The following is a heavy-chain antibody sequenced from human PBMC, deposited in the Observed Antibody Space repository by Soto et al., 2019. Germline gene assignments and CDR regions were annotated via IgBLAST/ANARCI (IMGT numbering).Heavy chain of an antibody. V-gene: IGHV3-23*01. D-gene: IGHD5-12*01. CDR1: GFTFSTYG. CDR2: ISGSGDST. Sequence: GGSLRLSCAASGFTFSTYGMSWVRQAPGKGLQWVSVISGSGDSTYYADSVKGRFIISRDDSTNTLYLQMNSLKTEDTAVYYCTTAHPRGPDYWGPGTLVTVSS. J-gene: IGHJ4*02. CDR3: TTAHPRGPDY.